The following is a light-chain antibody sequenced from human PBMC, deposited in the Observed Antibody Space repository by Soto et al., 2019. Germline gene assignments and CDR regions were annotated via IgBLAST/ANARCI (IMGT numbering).Light chain of an antibody. V-gene: IGKV1-33*01. CDR1: QDINNY. J-gene: IGKJ2*02. CDR2: DAS. CDR3: LQDHDYQWT. Sequence: DIQMTQSPSSLSASVGDRVTITCQASQDINNYLNWYHQKPGKAPKLLIYDASNLNTGVPSRFRGSRSGTAFTFTISSLQPEDVATYYCLQDHDYQWTFGQGTRLEIK.